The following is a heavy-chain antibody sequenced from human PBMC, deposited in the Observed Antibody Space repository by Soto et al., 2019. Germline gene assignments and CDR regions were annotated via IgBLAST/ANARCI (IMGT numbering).Heavy chain of an antibody. D-gene: IGHD5-12*01. CDR2: VKDGGHA. V-gene: IGHV4-34*01. Sequence: QVQLQQWGAGLLKPSETLSLNCAVTGGSLSGYYWSWIRQPAGKGLEWIGEVKDGGHANYSPSLRGRVTISSDTSNNQFLLRLYSVTAADKGVYYCARGQEGVVATHWDQGSLVTVSS. CDR1: GGSLSGYY. J-gene: IGHJ4*02. CDR3: ARGQEGVVATH.